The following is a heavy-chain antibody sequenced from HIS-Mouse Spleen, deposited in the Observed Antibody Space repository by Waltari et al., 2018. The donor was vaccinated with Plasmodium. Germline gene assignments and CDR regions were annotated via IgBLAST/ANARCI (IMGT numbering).Heavy chain of an antibody. CDR3: ARLVVVASKDSY. J-gene: IGHJ4*02. CDR2: INNSGST. Sequence: QVQLQPWGAGPVKPSETLSLTCAVYGGSCSVYYWRWIRQPPGKGREWIGEINNSGSTNYNPSLKIRVTISVDTSKNQFSLKLSSVTAADTAVYYCARLVVVASKDSYWGQGTLVTVSS. V-gene: IGHV4-34*01. CDR1: GGSCSVYY. D-gene: IGHD2-15*01.